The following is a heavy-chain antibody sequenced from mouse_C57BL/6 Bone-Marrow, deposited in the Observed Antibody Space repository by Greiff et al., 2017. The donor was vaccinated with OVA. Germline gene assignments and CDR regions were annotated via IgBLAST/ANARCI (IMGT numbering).Heavy chain of an antibody. D-gene: IGHD2-3*01. J-gene: IGHJ2*01. Sequence: EVQVVESEGGLVQPGSSMKLSCTASGFTFSDYYMAWVRQVPEKGLEWVANINYDGSSTYYLDSLKSRFIISRDNAKNILYLQMSSLKSEDTATYYCARDGGYYVDYFDYWGQGTTLTVSS. CDR3: ARDGGYYVDYFDY. CDR1: GFTFSDYY. CDR2: INYDGSST. V-gene: IGHV5-16*01.